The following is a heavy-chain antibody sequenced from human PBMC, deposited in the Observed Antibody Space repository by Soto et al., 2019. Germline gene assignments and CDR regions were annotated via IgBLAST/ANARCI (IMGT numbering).Heavy chain of an antibody. CDR2: MNPNSGNT. D-gene: IGHD3-16*01. Sequence: GASVKVSCKASGYTFTRYDINWVRQATGQGLEWMGWMNPNSGNTGYAQKFQGRVTMTRNTSISTAYMELSSLRSEDTAVYYCARALGAVGHYYYYMDVWGKGTTVTVSS. V-gene: IGHV1-8*01. CDR1: GYTFTRYD. CDR3: ARALGAVGHYYYYMDV. J-gene: IGHJ6*03.